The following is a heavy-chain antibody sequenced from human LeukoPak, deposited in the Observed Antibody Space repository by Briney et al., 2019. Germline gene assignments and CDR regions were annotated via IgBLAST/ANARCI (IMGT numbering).Heavy chain of an antibody. J-gene: IGHJ1*01. D-gene: IGHD6-19*01. Sequence: LSLPFTVSGGSISSYYWSWIRPPAGKGLEWIGRIYSSGSTNYNPSLKSRVTMSLDTSKNQFSLQLRSMTAADTAVYYCAREIITVGKEYFQHWGQGTLVTVSS. CDR2: IYSSGST. V-gene: IGHV4-4*07. CDR3: AREIITVGKEYFQH. CDR1: GGSISSYY.